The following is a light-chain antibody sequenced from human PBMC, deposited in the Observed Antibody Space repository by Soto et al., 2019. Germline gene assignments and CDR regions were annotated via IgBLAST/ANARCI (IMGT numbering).Light chain of an antibody. CDR1: SGHSSYI. CDR3: ETWDSNTVV. V-gene: IGLV4-60*03. Sequence: QSVLTQSSSASASLGSSVKLTCILSSGHSSYIIAWHQQQPGKAPRYLMKLEGSGSYNKGSGVPDRFSGSSSGADRYLTISNLQSEDEADYYCETWDSNTVVFGGGTKLTVL. J-gene: IGLJ2*01. CDR2: LEGSGSY.